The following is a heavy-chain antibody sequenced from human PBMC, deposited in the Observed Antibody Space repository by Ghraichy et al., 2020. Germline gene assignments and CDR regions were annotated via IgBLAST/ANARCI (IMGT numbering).Heavy chain of an antibody. D-gene: IGHD5-12*01. CDR2: ISGTSTYI. V-gene: IGHV3-21*01. Sequence: GGSLRLSCAASGFIFSSYGMSWVRQAPGKGLEWVSSISGTSTYISYADSVKGRFTISRDNAKNSLFLQMNSLRADDTAVYYCARGRGVATMFYYFDYWGQGTLVTVSS. J-gene: IGHJ4*02. CDR1: GFIFSSYG. CDR3: ARGRGVATMFYYFDY.